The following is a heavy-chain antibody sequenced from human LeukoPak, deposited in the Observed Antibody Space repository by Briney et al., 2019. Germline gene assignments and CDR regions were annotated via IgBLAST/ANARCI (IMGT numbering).Heavy chain of an antibody. D-gene: IGHD3-22*01. Sequence: GSLRLSCAASGFTFGNYWMSWVRQAPGKGLEWIGEINDGGRTNYNPPLKSRVTISVDTSKNQLSLKVNSVTAADTAVYYCARHAKVSGYDYGRKAFDVWGQGTMVTVSS. CDR3: ARHAKVSGYDYGRKAFDV. CDR1: GFTFGNYW. J-gene: IGHJ3*01. V-gene: IGHV4-34*01. CDR2: INDGGRT.